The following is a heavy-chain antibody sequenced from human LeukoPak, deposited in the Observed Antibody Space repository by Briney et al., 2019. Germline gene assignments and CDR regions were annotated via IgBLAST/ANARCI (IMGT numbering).Heavy chain of an antibody. CDR3: ARGPVYNYGLTFNY. D-gene: IGHD5-18*01. Sequence: PGGSLRLSCAPSGFTFSRHGMHWVRQAPGKGLEWVAIISNDGSRKYYAHSVEGRFTISRDNAKNSLYLQMNSLRAEDTAVYYCARGPVYNYGLTFNYWGQGTLVTVSS. J-gene: IGHJ4*02. CDR2: ISNDGSRK. CDR1: GFTFSRHG. V-gene: IGHV3-30*03.